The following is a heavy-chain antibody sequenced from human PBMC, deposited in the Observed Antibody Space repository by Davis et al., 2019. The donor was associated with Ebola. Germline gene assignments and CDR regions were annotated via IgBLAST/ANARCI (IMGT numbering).Heavy chain of an antibody. CDR3: ARDRGYSSSWYFDY. CDR2: INPNSGGT. CDR1: GYTFTGYY. J-gene: IGHJ4*02. Sequence: AASVKVSCKASGYTFTGYYMHWVRQAPGQGLEWMGWINPNSGGTNYAQKFQGWVTMTRDTSISTAYMELSSLRSEDTAVYYCARDRGYSSSWYFDYWGQGTLVTVSS. D-gene: IGHD6-13*01. V-gene: IGHV1-2*04.